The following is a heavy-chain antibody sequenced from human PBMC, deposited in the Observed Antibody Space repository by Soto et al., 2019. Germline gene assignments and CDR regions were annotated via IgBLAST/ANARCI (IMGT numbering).Heavy chain of an antibody. CDR2: IYYSGST. CDR3: ARRYGYYFDY. CDR1: GFSISSYY. V-gene: IGHV4-59*08. J-gene: IGHJ4*02. D-gene: IGHD4-17*01. Sequence: SATLSLTCTLSGFSISSYYWSWIRQPPGKGLEWIGYIYYSGSTNYNPSLKSRVTISVDTSKNQLSLKLSSVTAADTAVYYCARRYGYYFDYWGQGTLVTVS.